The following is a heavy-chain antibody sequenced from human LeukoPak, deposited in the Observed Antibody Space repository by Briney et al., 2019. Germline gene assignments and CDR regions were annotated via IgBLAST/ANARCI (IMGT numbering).Heavy chain of an antibody. CDR1: GGSISSYY. V-gene: IGHV4-59*01. D-gene: IGHD3-10*01. Sequence: KPSETLSLTCTVSGGSISSYYWSWIRQPPGKGLEWIGYIYYSGSTNYNPSLKSRVTISVDTSKNQFSLKLSSVTAADTAVYYCARDIPYYYGSGIVYWGQGTLVTVSS. CDR3: ARDIPYYYGSGIVY. J-gene: IGHJ4*02. CDR2: IYYSGST.